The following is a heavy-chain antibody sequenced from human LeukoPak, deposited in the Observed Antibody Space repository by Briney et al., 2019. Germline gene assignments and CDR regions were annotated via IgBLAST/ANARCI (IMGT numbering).Heavy chain of an antibody. J-gene: IGHJ4*02. CDR3: AKEGAPFYDSSYHINY. CDR1: GFTFSSYE. V-gene: IGHV3-48*03. CDR2: ISSSGSTI. Sequence: GGSLRLSCAASGFTFSSYEMNWVRQAPGKGLEWVSYISSSGSTIYYADSVKGRFTISRDNAKNSLYLQMNSLRAEDTAVYYCAKEGAPFYDSSYHINYWGQGTLVTVSS. D-gene: IGHD3-22*01.